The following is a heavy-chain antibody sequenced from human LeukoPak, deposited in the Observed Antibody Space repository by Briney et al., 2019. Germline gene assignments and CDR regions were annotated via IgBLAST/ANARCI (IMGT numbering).Heavy chain of an antibody. CDR1: GGSFSGYY. V-gene: IGHV4-34*01. CDR2: INHSGST. J-gene: IGHJ3*02. Sequence: SETLSLTCAVYGGSFSGYYWSWIRQPPGKGLEWIGEINHSGSTNYNPSLKSRVTISVDTSKNQFSLKLSSVTAAGTAVYYCARGYCGGDCYESHDAFDIWGQGTMVTVSS. D-gene: IGHD2-21*02. CDR3: ARGYCGGDCYESHDAFDI.